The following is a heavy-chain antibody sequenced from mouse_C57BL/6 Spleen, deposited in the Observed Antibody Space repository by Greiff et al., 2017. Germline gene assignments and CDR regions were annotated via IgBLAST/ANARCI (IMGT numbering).Heavy chain of an antibody. CDR3: ASGYDGYSWFAY. J-gene: IGHJ3*01. V-gene: IGHV1-22*01. CDR2: INPNNGGT. Sequence: EVQLQQSGPELVKPGASVKMSCKASGYTFTDYNMHWVKQSHGKSLEWIGYINPNNGGTSYNQKFKGKATLTVNKSSSTAYMELRSLTSEDSAVYYCASGYDGYSWFAYWGQGTLVTVSA. D-gene: IGHD2-3*01. CDR1: GYTFTDYN.